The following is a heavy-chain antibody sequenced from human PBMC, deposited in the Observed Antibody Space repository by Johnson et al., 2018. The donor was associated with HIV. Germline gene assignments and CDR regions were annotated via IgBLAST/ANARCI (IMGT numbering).Heavy chain of an antibody. V-gene: IGHV3-66*01. CDR3: AGEVFTNGFDV. Sequence: VQLVESGGGLVQPGRSLRLSCVASGFSFDDYAMHWVRQAPGKGLEWVSVIYSGGGTYYADSVKGRFTISRDTSKNKLFLQMKFITVEDTAMYYCAGEVFTNGFDVWGQGTMLTVSS. CDR1: GFSFDDYA. CDR2: IYSGGGT. J-gene: IGHJ3*01.